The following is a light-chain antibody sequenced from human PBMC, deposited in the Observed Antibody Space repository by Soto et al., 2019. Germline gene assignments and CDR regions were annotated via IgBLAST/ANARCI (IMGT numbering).Light chain of an antibody. V-gene: IGLV2-23*02. J-gene: IGLJ2*01. Sequence: QSALTQPASVSGSPGQSITISCTGTSSDVGSYNLVSWYQQLPGKAPKLMIYEVSKRPSGVSNRFSGSKSGNTASLTNSGLQTEDEADYFCCSYAAITTPVIFGGGTKLTVL. CDR3: CSYAAITTPVI. CDR2: EVS. CDR1: SSDVGSYNL.